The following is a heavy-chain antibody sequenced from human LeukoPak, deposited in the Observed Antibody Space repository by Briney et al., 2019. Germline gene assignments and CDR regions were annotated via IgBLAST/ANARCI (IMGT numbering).Heavy chain of an antibody. V-gene: IGHV4-59*01. CDR1: GGSISCYY. J-gene: IGHJ6*03. D-gene: IGHD5-12*01. Sequence: SETLSLTCTVSGGSISCYYWSWIRQPPGKGLEWIGYIYYSGSTNYNPSLKSRVTISVDTSKNQFSLKLSSVTAADTAVYYCASSGSGYDYDNYYYYYMDVWGKGTTVTVSS. CDR2: IYYSGST. CDR3: ASSGSGYDYDNYYYYYMDV.